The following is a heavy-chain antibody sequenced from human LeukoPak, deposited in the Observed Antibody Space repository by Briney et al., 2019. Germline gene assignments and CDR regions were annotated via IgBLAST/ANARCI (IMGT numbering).Heavy chain of an antibody. CDR1: GYTFTGYY. D-gene: IGHD3-10*01. CDR2: INPNSGGT. CDR3: AREGLLWFGVSPRSGYMDV. J-gene: IGHJ6*03. V-gene: IGHV1-2*02. Sequence: ASVKVSCKASGYTFTGYYMHWVRQAPGQGLEWMGWINPNSGGTNYAQKFQGRVTMTRDTSISTAYMELSRLRSDDTAVYYCAREGLLWFGVSPRSGYMDVWGKGTTVTVSS.